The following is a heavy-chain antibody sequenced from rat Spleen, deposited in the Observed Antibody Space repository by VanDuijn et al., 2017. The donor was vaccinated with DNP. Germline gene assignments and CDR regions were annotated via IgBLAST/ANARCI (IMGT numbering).Heavy chain of an antibody. Sequence: EVQLQESGPGLVKPSQSLSLTCSVTGYSITSNYWAWIRKFPGKKMEWMGYISYSGATAYNPSLRSRISITRDTSKNQFFLQLNSVTTEDTATYYCARGLNYGGYIYSWYFDFWGPGTLVTVSS. J-gene: IGHJ1*01. CDR1: GYSITSNY. D-gene: IGHD1-11*01. CDR3: ARGLNYGGYIYSWYFDF. CDR2: ISYSGAT. V-gene: IGHV3-1*01.